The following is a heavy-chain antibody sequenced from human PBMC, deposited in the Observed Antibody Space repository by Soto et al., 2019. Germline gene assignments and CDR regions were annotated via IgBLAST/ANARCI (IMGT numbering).Heavy chain of an antibody. D-gene: IGHD4-4*01. CDR1: GGTISIYY. Sequence: PSETLSLTCTVSGGTISIYYWSLIRQPPGKGLEWIGYIYYSGSTNYNPSLKSRVTISVDTSKNQFSLKLSSVTAADTAVYYCARATDYSNYNNWFDPWGQGTLVTVSS. CDR3: ARATDYSNYNNWFDP. J-gene: IGHJ5*02. V-gene: IGHV4-59*01. CDR2: IYYSGST.